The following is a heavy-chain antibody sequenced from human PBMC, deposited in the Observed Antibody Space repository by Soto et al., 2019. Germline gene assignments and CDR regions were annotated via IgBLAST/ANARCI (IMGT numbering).Heavy chain of an antibody. Sequence: ASVKVSCKVSGYTLTELSMHWVRQAPGKGLEWMGGFDPEDGETIYAQKFQGRVTMTEDTSTDTAYMELSSLRSEDTAVYYCATTPYYGYYYYMDVWGKGTTVTVSS. V-gene: IGHV1-24*01. CDR1: GYTLTELS. CDR2: FDPEDGET. D-gene: IGHD3-3*01. J-gene: IGHJ6*03. CDR3: ATTPYYGYYYYMDV.